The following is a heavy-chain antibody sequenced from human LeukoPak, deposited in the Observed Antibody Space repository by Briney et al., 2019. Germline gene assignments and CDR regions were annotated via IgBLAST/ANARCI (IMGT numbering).Heavy chain of an antibody. CDR3: ARDWGSERDLLTGYYIY. V-gene: IGHV1-46*01. CDR1: GYTFTSYY. D-gene: IGHD3-9*01. J-gene: IGHJ4*02. Sequence: ASVKVSCTPSGYTFTSYYMHWVRQAPGQGLDWMGIINPSGGSTSYAQKFQGRVTMTRDTSTSTVYMELSSLRSEDTAVYYCARDWGSERDLLTGYYIYWGQGTLVTVSS. CDR2: INPSGGST.